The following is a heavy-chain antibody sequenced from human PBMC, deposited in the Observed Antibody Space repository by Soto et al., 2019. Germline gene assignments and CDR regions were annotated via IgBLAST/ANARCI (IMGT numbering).Heavy chain of an antibody. CDR3: ARHGYNYGGGYFDY. D-gene: IGHD5-18*01. J-gene: IGHJ4*02. Sequence: PGGFLRLSCAASGFTFSTYAMAWVRQAPGKGLEWVSGVSASGLNTDYADPVKGRFYISRDNSKNTVSLHMNSLRAEDTAVYYCARHGYNYGGGYFDYWGQGTLVTVSS. CDR1: GFTFSTYA. CDR2: VSASGLNT. V-gene: IGHV3-23*01.